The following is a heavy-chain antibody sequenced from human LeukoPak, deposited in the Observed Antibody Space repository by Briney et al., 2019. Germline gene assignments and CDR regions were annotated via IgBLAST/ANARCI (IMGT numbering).Heavy chain of an antibody. CDR1: GFTFSSYA. Sequence: PGGSLRLSCAASGFTFSSYAMNWVRQAPGKGLEWVSAISGSGGSTYYADSVKGRFTIPRDNSKNTLYLQMNSLRAEDTAVYYCAKTSSSWYEIHYFDYWGQGTLVTVSS. CDR3: AKTSSSWYEIHYFDY. CDR2: ISGSGGST. D-gene: IGHD6-13*01. J-gene: IGHJ4*02. V-gene: IGHV3-23*01.